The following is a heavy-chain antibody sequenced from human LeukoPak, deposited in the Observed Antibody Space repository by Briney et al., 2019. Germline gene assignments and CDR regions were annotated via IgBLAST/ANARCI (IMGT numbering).Heavy chain of an antibody. V-gene: IGHV3-23*01. Sequence: GGSLRLSCAASGFTFSSYAMSWVRQAPGKGLEWVSAISGSGGSTYYADSVKGRFTISRDNSKTTLYLQMNSLRAEDTAVYYCAKEFMLAAGRPDNWLDPWGQGTLVTVSS. CDR1: GFTFSSYA. J-gene: IGHJ5*02. CDR2: ISGSGGST. CDR3: AKEFMLAAGRPDNWLDP. D-gene: IGHD6-13*01.